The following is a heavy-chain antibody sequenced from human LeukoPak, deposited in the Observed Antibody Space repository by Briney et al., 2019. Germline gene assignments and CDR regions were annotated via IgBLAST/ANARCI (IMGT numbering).Heavy chain of an antibody. V-gene: IGHV3-21*01. CDR2: ISISSKYI. J-gene: IGHJ4*02. Sequence: GESLRLSCAVSGFTFSSYEMNWVRPAPGKGLEGVSSISISSKYIYYADSVNGRFTISRDNAKHSLYLQMNSLRAEDTATYYCARGLVPAAVEFDYWGQGTLVTVSS. CDR1: GFTFSSYE. CDR3: ARGLVPAAVEFDY. D-gene: IGHD2-2*01.